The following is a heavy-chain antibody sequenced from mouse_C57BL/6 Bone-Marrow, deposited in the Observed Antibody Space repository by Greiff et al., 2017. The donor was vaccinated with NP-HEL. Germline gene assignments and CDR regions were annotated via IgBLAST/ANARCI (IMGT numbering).Heavy chain of an antibody. J-gene: IGHJ2*01. CDR1: GYSITSGYY. D-gene: IGHD2-10*02. Sequence: EVQLMESGPGLVKPSQSLSLTCSVTGYSITSGYYWNWIRRFPGNKLEWVGSISYDGSNNYSPSLKNRTSLTRDTSKNQFFLKLNTVTAEDTATYYCASAYGNYLDYWGQGTTLTVSS. V-gene: IGHV3-6*01. CDR3: ASAYGNYLDY. CDR2: ISYDGSN.